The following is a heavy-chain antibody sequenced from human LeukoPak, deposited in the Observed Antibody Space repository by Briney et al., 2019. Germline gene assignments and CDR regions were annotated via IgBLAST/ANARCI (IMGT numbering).Heavy chain of an antibody. V-gene: IGHV3-48*03. D-gene: IGHD1-26*01. CDR1: GFSFRSYE. CDR2: INTVGNIV. Sequence: PGGSLGLSCAASGFSFRSYEMNWVRQAPGKGLEWVSFINTVGNIVYYADSVKGRFTISRDNAKHSLYLQMNRLRADDTAVYYCATDSGPTSVADFNPWGQGTLVTVSS. J-gene: IGHJ5*02. CDR3: ATDSGPTSVADFNP.